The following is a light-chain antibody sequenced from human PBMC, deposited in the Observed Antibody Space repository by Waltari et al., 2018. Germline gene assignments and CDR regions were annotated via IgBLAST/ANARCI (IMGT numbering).Light chain of an antibody. J-gene: IGKJ4*01. CDR2: DAS. CDR3: QQRSSWPLT. Sequence: EIVLTQSPATLSLSPGERATLSCRASHSVREYLAWYPQRPGQAPSLVIYDASNRATGVPARFSGTGYETDFTLTINNLEPEDFAVYYCQQRSSWPLTFGGGSKVEIK. V-gene: IGKV3-11*01. CDR1: HSVREY.